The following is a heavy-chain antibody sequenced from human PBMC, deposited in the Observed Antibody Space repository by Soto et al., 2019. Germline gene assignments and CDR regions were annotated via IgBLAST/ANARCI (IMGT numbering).Heavy chain of an antibody. CDR3: ASENWGPEDYYYYYGMDV. D-gene: IGHD3-16*01. J-gene: IGHJ6*02. Sequence: GGSLRLSCAASGFTFSSYAMSWVRQAPGKRLEWVSAISGSGGSTYYADSVKGRFTISRDNSKNTLYLQMNSLRAEDTAVYYCASENWGPEDYYYYYGMDVWGQGTTLTVSS. CDR2: ISGSGGST. CDR1: GFTFSSYA. V-gene: IGHV3-23*01.